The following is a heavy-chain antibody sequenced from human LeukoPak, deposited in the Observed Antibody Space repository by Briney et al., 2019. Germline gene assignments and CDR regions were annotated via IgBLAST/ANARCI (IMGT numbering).Heavy chain of an antibody. J-gene: IGHJ4*02. Sequence: PGGSLRLSCAASGFTFSSYWMSWVRQAPGKGLEWVANIKKERSEKYYVDCVKGRFTISRDNAKNSQYLQMNSRRAEDTAVYYCAREGDIVLMVYDYWGQGTLVTVSS. V-gene: IGHV3-7*01. D-gene: IGHD2-8*01. CDR3: AREGDIVLMVYDY. CDR1: GFTFSSYW. CDR2: IKKERSEK.